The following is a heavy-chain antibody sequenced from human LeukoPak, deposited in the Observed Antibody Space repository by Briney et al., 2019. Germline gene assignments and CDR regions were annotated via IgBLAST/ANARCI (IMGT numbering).Heavy chain of an antibody. CDR2: IRTDGSNI. Sequence: GGSLRLASAASGFTFSSYGMHWVRQAPGKGLEWVAFIRTDGSNIYYADSVKGRFTISRDNSQNTLYLQMNSLKTEDTAVYYCAKFHITGTSPSYFDYWGQGALVTVSS. CDR1: GFTFSSYG. J-gene: IGHJ4*02. V-gene: IGHV3-30*02. D-gene: IGHD1-7*01. CDR3: AKFHITGTSPSYFDY.